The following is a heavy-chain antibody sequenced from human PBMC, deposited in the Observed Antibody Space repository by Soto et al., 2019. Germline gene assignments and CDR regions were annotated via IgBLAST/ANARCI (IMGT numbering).Heavy chain of an antibody. CDR3: ARVNEKYYFDY. V-gene: IGHV3-30-3*01. CDR1: GFTFSSYA. CDR2: ISYDGSNK. Sequence: GGSLRLSCAASGFTFSSYAMHWVRQAPGKGLEWVAVISYDGSNKYYADSVKGRFTTSRDNSKNTLYLQMNSLRAEDTAVYYCARVNEKYYFDYWGQGTLVTVSS. J-gene: IGHJ4*02. D-gene: IGHD1-1*01.